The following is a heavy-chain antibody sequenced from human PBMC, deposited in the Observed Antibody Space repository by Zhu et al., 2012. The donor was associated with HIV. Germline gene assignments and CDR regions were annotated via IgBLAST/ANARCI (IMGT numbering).Heavy chain of an antibody. D-gene: IGHD3-10*01. CDR2: VYYSGIT. V-gene: IGHV4-30-4*08. CDR1: GVSISSGDYY. Sequence: QVQLQESGPGLVKPSQTLSLTCTVSGVSISSGDYYWSWIHQPPGKGLEWIGYVYYSGITYYNPSLKSRITISVDTSKNQFSLKLSSVTAADTAVYYCARYYYASGRTIDYWGQGTLVTVSS. CDR3: ARYYYASGRTIDY. J-gene: IGHJ4*02.